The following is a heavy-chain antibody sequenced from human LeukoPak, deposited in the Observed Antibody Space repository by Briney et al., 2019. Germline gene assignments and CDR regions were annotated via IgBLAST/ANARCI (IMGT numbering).Heavy chain of an antibody. D-gene: IGHD3-3*01. J-gene: IGHJ4*02. CDR1: GFTFSSYS. CDR2: ISSSSSYI. Sequence: GGSLRLSCAASGFTFSSYSMNWVRQAPGKGLEWVSSISSSSSYIYYADSVKSRFTISRDNAKNSLYLQMNSLRAEDTAVYYCARDTGDFWSGSHPFDYWGQGTLVTVSS. V-gene: IGHV3-21*01. CDR3: ARDTGDFWSGSHPFDY.